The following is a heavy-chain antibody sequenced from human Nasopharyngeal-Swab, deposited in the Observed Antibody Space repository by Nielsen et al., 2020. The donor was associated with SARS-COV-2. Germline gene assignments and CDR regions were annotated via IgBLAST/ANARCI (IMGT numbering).Heavy chain of an antibody. J-gene: IGHJ6*03. D-gene: IGHD1-26*01. CDR2: ISNDGNDK. V-gene: IGHV3-30*04. CDR1: GFIFSSYA. Sequence: GESLKISCAASGFIFSSYAMHWVRQAPGKGLEWVAAISNDGNDKYYADSVKGRFSISRDNSKNTLYLQMNSLRAEDTAVYYCARDPERSYNHFYYMDVWGKGTTVTISS. CDR3: ARDPERSYNHFYYMDV.